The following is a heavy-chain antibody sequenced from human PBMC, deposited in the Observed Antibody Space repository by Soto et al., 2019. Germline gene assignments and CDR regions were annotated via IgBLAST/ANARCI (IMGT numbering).Heavy chain of an antibody. CDR2: ISYSGRT. Sequence: SETLSLTCTVSGDSISSGAYYWSWIRQHPGKGLEWIGYISYSGRTYYNPSLKSRLTISLDTSENQFSLKLTSVTAADTAMYYCARSVDPWGQGTLVTVSS. CDR1: GDSISSGAYY. CDR3: ARSVDP. V-gene: IGHV4-31*03. J-gene: IGHJ5*02.